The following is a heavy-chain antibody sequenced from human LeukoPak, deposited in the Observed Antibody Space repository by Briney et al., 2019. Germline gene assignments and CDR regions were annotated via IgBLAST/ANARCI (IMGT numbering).Heavy chain of an antibody. CDR1: GGSISGYY. CDR3: ARGWDTGYSYYGMDV. Sequence: SETLSLTCTVSGGSISGYYWSWIRQPPGKGLEWIGYIYYSGNTNYNPSLKSRVTLSVDTSTNQLFLKLSSVTAADTAVYYCARGWDTGYSYYGMDVWGQGPRSPFP. CDR2: IYYSGNT. J-gene: IGHJ6*02. D-gene: IGHD5-18*01. V-gene: IGHV4-59*01.